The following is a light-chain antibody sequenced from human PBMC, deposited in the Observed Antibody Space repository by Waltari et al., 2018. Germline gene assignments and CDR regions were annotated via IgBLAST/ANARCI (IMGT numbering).Light chain of an antibody. J-gene: IGKJ2*01. CDR2: KVS. V-gene: IGKV2-30*02. CDR1: QSLVHSDGNTH. Sequence: DVVMTQSPLSLPVTLGQPASISCTSSQSLVHSDGNTHLVWFHQRPGQSPRRLIYKVSNRDSGGPDRFSGRGSGTDFTLKISRVEAEDVGVYYCMQGTHWPYTFGQGTKLDIK. CDR3: MQGTHWPYT.